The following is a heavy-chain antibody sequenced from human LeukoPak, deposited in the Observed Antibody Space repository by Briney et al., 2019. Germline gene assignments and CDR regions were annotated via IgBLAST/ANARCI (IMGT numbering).Heavy chain of an antibody. Sequence: ASVKVSCKASGYTFTSYGISWVRQAPGQGLEWMGWISAYNGNTNYAQKLQGRVTMTTDTSTSTAYMELRSLRSDDTAVYYCARDFGQPARSSPFGYWGQGTLVTVSS. CDR1: GYTFTSYG. V-gene: IGHV1-18*01. CDR2: ISAYNGNT. J-gene: IGHJ4*02. D-gene: IGHD2-2*01. CDR3: ARDFGQPARSSPFGY.